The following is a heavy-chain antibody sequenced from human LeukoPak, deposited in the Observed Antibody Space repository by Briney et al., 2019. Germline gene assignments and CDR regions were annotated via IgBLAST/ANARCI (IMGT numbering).Heavy chain of an antibody. Sequence: SETLSLTCTVSGGSISSYYWSWIRQPAGKGLVWIGRIYTSGSTNYNPSLKSRVTMSVDTSKNQFSLKLSSVTAADTALYYCARVSNLGFDPWGQGTLVTVSS. CDR2: IYTSGST. J-gene: IGHJ5*02. D-gene: IGHD4-11*01. CDR1: GGSISSYY. V-gene: IGHV4-4*07. CDR3: ARVSNLGFDP.